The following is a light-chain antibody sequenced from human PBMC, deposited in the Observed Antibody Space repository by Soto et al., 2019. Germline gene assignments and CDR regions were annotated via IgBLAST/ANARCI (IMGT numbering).Light chain of an antibody. V-gene: IGKV1-9*01. CDR3: QQLNSYPQT. Sequence: DIPLTQSPSFLSASVGDRVTITCRASQDISSYLAWYQQKPGKVPKLLIYAASTLQSGVPSRFSGSGSGTEFTLTISSLQPEDFATYYCQQLNSYPQTFGQGTKVKSN. CDR2: AAS. J-gene: IGKJ1*01. CDR1: QDISSY.